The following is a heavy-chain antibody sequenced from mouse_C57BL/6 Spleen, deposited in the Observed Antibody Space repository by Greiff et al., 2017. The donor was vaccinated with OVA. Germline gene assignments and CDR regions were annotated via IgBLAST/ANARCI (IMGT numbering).Heavy chain of an antibody. CDR2: INPNYGTT. D-gene: IGHD4-1*02. CDR1: GYSFTDYN. V-gene: IGHV1-39*01. CDR3: ARQLGEVYYYAMDY. J-gene: IGHJ4*01. Sequence: VQLQQSGPELVKPGASVKISCKASGYSFTDYNMNRVKQSNGKSLEWIGVINPNYGTTSYNQKFKGKATLTVDQSSSTAYMQLNSLTSEDSAVYYCARQLGEVYYYAMDYWGQGTSVTVSS.